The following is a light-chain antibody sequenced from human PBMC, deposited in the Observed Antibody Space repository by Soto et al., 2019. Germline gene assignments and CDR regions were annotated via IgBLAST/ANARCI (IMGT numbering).Light chain of an antibody. CDR2: DAS. CDR1: QSVSSY. CDR3: QQYNNWPRT. V-gene: IGKV3-11*01. Sequence: EIVLTQSPATPSLSPGERATLSCRASQSVSSYLAWYQQKPGQAPRLLIYDASNRATGIPARFSGSGSGTDFTLTISSLLSEDFAVYYCQQYNNWPRTFGQGTKVEIK. J-gene: IGKJ1*01.